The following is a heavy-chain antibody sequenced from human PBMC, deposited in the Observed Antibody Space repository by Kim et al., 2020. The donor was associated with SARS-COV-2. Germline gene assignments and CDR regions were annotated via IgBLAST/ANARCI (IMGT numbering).Heavy chain of an antibody. V-gene: IGHV3-13*04. D-gene: IGHD3-16*02. CDR3: AREGVNPLDAFDI. CDR1: GFTFSRYD. CDR2: IGAAGAT. Sequence: GGSLRLSCAASGFTFSRYDMHWVRQVTGKGLEWISVIGAAGATYYPDSVKGRFTISRDNAKNSLYLQMNSLRAGDTAVYYCAREGVNPLDAFDIWGQGTMVIVSS. J-gene: IGHJ3*02.